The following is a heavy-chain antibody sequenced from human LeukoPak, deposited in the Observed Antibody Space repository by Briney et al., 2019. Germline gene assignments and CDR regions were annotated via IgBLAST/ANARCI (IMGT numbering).Heavy chain of an antibody. V-gene: IGHV3-7*01. CDR2: IKQDGSER. CDR1: GSTFSNYW. D-gene: IGHD3-22*01. CDR3: ASSRYDSSGYYGIIGY. J-gene: IGHJ4*02. Sequence: PGRSLRLSCAASGSTFSNYWMTWFRQTPGKGLEWVGNIKQDGSERYYVDSVKGRFTISRDNAKNSLYLQMNSLRAEDTALYYCASSRYDSSGYYGIIGYWGQGTLVTVSS.